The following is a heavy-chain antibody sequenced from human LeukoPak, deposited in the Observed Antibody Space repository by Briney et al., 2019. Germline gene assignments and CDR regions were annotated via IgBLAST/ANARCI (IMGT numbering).Heavy chain of an antibody. V-gene: IGHV1-58*02. Sequence: SVQVSCKASGFTFTSSAMQWVRQARGQRLEWIGWIVVGSGNTNYAQKFQERVTITRDMSTSTAYMELSSLRSEDTAVYYCAAVRESGSGWYVGYCGQGTLVSVSS. CDR1: GFTFTSSA. D-gene: IGHD6-19*01. CDR2: IVVGSGNT. CDR3: AAVRESGSGWYVGY. J-gene: IGHJ4*02.